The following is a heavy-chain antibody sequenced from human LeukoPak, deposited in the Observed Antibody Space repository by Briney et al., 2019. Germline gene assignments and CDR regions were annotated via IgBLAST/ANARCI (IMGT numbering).Heavy chain of an antibody. V-gene: IGHV4-38-2*01. CDR2: IYYSGST. CDR3: AAIGITPFDY. D-gene: IGHD3-10*01. CDR1: GYSISSGYY. J-gene: IGHJ4*02. Sequence: SETLSLTCGVSGYSISSGYYWGWIRPPPGKGLEWIGIIYYSGSTYYNPSLKSRVTISVDTSKNQFSLKLSSVTAADTAVYYCAAIGITPFDYWGQGTLVTVSS.